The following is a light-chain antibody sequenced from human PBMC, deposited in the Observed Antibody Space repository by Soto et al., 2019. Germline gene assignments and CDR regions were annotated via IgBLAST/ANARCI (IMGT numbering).Light chain of an antibody. J-gene: IGKJ1*01. CDR1: QGISGW. V-gene: IGKV1-5*01. CDR3: QQYNSYPWT. CDR2: DAS. Sequence: DIQMTHPPSTLLASVEARVTITARASQGISGWLAWYQQKPGKAPKLLIYDASSLESGVPSRFSGSGSGTEFTLTISSLQPDDFATYYCQQYNSYPWTFGQGTKVEIK.